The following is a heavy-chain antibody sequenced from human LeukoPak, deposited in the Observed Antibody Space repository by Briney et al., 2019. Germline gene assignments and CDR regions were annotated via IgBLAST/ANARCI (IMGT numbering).Heavy chain of an antibody. D-gene: IGHD2-21*02. Sequence: GGSLRLSCTASGFKFDDYGMTWVRQAPGKGLEWVSDINWNGDSRGYAHSVRGRFTIYRDNSKNSLYLQMNSLRVEDTAFYYCARDYRGAVVTARYDYWGQGTLVTVSS. CDR3: ARDYRGAVVTARYDY. CDR1: GFKFDDYG. CDR2: INWNGDSR. V-gene: IGHV3-20*04. J-gene: IGHJ4*02.